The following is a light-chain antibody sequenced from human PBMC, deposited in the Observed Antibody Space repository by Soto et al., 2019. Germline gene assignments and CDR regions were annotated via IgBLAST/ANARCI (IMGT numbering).Light chain of an antibody. Sequence: HSVLTQLPPVSGAPRHRVNMSCTGSSTNIATGYGVHLYQQRPGTAPKLLIVDNTIRPSAAHDRLSASTSGTSASLSRTGLPAEDEGDYYCQSYDGTLSARNVFGNGTKFTV. V-gene: IGLV1-40*01. CDR2: DNT. CDR3: QSYDGTLSARNV. CDR1: STNIATGYG. J-gene: IGLJ1*01.